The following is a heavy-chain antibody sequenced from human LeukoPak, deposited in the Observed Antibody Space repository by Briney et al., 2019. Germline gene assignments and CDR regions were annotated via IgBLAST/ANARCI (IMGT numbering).Heavy chain of an antibody. CDR2: INWNGGST. Sequence: GGSLRLSCVVSGFTFEDYAINWVRQAPGKGLEWVSNINWNGGSTGYGDSVKGRFTISRDNAKNSVFLQMHSLRADDTALYFCARAMLLGDAFDIWGQGTMVIVSS. CDR1: GFTFEDYA. CDR3: ARAMLLGDAFDI. J-gene: IGHJ3*02. D-gene: IGHD3-10*02. V-gene: IGHV3-20*04.